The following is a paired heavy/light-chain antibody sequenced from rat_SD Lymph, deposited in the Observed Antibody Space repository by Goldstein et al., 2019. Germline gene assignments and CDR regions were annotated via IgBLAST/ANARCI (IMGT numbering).Heavy chain of an antibody. V-gene: IGHV5-34*01. CDR3: ARHRFDY. CDR1: GFTFSNYG. Sequence: EVQLVESGGGLVQPGRSLKLSCVASGFTFSNYGMNWIRQAPGKGLEWVAYISSGSSYIYYAETVKGRFTISRDNAKNTLYLQMTSLRSEDTALYYCARHRFDYWGQGVMVTVSS. CDR2: ISSGSSYI. J-gene: IGHJ2*01.
Light chain of an antibody. J-gene: IGKJ4*01. V-gene: IGKV2S25*01. CDR1: QSLLHSNGNTY. CDR3: VQSTHAPFT. Sequence: DVVLTQTPPTLSATIGQSVSISCRSSQSLLHSNGNTYLNWLLQRPGQPPQLLIYLVSRLESGVPNRFSGSGSGTDFTLKISGVEAEDLGVYYCVQSTHAPFTFGSGTKLEIK. CDR2: LVS.